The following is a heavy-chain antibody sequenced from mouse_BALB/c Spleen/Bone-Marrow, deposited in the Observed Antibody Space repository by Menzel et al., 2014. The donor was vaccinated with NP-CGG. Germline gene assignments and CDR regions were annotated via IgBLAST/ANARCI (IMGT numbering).Heavy chain of an antibody. CDR1: GFSLTSYG. V-gene: IGHV2-9*02. J-gene: IGHJ1*01. CDR2: IWAGGST. CDR3: ARKDYGSRGGYFDV. Sequence: QVQLKDSGPGLVAPSQSLSITCTVSGFSLTSYGVHWVRQPPGKGLEWLGLIWAGGSTNYNSALMSRLSISKDNSKSQVFLKMNSLQTDDTAMYYCARKDYGSRGGYFDVWGAGTTVTVSS. D-gene: IGHD1-1*01.